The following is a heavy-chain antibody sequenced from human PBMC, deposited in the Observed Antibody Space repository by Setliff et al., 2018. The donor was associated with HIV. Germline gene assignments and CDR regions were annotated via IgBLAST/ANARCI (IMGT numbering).Heavy chain of an antibody. V-gene: IGHV4-4*07. CDR2: IYSSGST. CDR1: NVSFNSYY. D-gene: IGHD2-15*01. J-gene: IGHJ1*01. CDR3: ARDPYCSGDGCFRYYQH. Sequence: PSDTLSLTCTVSNVSFNSYYWSWIRHPAGRALEWIGRIYSSGSTNYNPSLKSRVKMSLDTSKNQFSLKLSSVTAADTAVYFCARDPYCSGDGCFRYYQHWGRGTLVTVS.